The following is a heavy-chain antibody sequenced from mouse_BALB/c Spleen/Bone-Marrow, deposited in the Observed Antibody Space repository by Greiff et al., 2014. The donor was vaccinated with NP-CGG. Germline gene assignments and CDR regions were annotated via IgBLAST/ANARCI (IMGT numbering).Heavy chain of an antibody. D-gene: IGHD2-14*01. CDR2: ISDGGTYT. Sequence: EVQLQESGGGLVKPGGSLKLSCAASGFTFRDYYMYWVRQTPEKRLEWVATISDGGTYTYYSDSVKGRFTISRDKAKNNLYLQMTNLMSEDTAMYRCVRDVDYRYAWFSYWGQGTLVTVSA. CDR1: GFTFRDYY. V-gene: IGHV5-4*02. J-gene: IGHJ3*01. CDR3: VRDVDYRYAWFSY.